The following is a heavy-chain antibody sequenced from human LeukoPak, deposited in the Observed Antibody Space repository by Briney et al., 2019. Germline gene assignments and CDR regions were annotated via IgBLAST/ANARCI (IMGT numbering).Heavy chain of an antibody. Sequence: GASVKVSCKASGYTFTSYGISWVRQAPGQGLEWMGWISGYNGNTNYAQKLQGRVTMTTDTSARTAYMELRSLTSDDTAVYYCARCSSSNQPPLYWGQGTLVTVSS. D-gene: IGHD6-13*01. CDR3: ARCSSSNQPPLY. J-gene: IGHJ4*02. V-gene: IGHV1-18*04. CDR1: GYTFTSYG. CDR2: ISGYNGNT.